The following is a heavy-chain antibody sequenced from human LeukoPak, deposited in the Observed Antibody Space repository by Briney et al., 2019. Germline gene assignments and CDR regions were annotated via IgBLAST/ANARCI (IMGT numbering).Heavy chain of an antibody. CDR3: ARWGYDFWSGLDY. J-gene: IGHJ4*02. D-gene: IGHD3-3*01. CDR2: ISYDGSNK. Sequence: GGSLRLSCAASGFTFSGYAMHWVRQAPGKGLEWVAVISYDGSNKYYADSVKGRFTISRDNSKNTLYLQMNSLRAEDTAVYYCARWGYDFWSGLDYWGQGTLVTVSS. CDR1: GFTFSGYA. V-gene: IGHV3-30-3*01.